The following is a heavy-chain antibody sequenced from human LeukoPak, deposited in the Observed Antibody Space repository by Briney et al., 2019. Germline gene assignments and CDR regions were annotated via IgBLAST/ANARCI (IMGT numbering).Heavy chain of an antibody. V-gene: IGHV3-23*01. D-gene: IGHD3-10*01. CDR1: GGSISSSSYY. CDR3: AKRGPGSPQSGKYFFDY. CDR2: ISGSAAAT. Sequence: ETLSLTCTVSGGSISSSSYYWGWIRQPPGKGLEWVSAISGSAAATFYADSVKGRFTISRDNSRSTLYLQMNSLRAEDTAVYYCAKRGPGSPQSGKYFFDYWGQGTLVTVSS. J-gene: IGHJ4*02.